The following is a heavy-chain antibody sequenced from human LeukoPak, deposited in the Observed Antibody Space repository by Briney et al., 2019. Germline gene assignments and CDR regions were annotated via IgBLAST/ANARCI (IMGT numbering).Heavy chain of an antibody. CDR3: ARDLWFGEKTLDY. J-gene: IGHJ4*02. D-gene: IGHD3-10*01. V-gene: IGHV4-39*02. Sequence: SETLSLTCTVSGGSISSNSYFWGWIRQPPGKRLEWIGSIYYNGTTYYNPSLKSRVSISVDTSKNQLSLKLSSVTAADTAVYYCARDLWFGEKTLDYWGQGTLVTVSS. CDR2: IYYNGTT. CDR1: GGSISSNSYF.